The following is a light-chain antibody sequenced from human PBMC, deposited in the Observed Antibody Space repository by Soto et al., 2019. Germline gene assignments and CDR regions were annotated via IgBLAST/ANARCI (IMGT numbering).Light chain of an antibody. CDR3: QQYGSSPWT. Sequence: EIVMTKSPATLSVSPGERATLSCRASQSVSSYLAWYQQKPGQAPRLLIYAASRRATGIPDRFSGSGSGTDFTLTISRLEPEDFAVYYCQQYGSSPWTFGQGTKVDIK. J-gene: IGKJ1*01. CDR2: AAS. CDR1: QSVSSY. V-gene: IGKV3-20*01.